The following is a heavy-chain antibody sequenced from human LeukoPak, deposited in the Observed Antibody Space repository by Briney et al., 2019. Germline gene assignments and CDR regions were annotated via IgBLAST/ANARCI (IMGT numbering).Heavy chain of an antibody. CDR1: GFAFSSYA. Sequence: GGSLRLSCAASGFAFSSYAMSWVRQAPGKGLEWVSAISGSGGSTYYADSVKGRFTISRDNSKNTLYLQMSSLRAEDTAVYYCAKDLPSYRGYSYGQGLYYYYYGMDVWGQGTTVTVSS. J-gene: IGHJ6*02. D-gene: IGHD5-18*01. CDR2: ISGSGGST. V-gene: IGHV3-23*01. CDR3: AKDLPSYRGYSYGQGLYYYYYGMDV.